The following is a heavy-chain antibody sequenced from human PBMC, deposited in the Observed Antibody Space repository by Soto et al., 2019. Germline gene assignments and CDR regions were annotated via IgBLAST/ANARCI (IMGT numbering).Heavy chain of an antibody. CDR1: GFTISGKKY. CDR2: LYDLDGS. CDR3: ATWHEREHAYDV. V-gene: IGHV3-53*01. Sequence: DVQLVESGGGLIQPGESLRLSCAAFGFTISGKKYVAWVRQAPGKGLEWVSALYDLDGSFYAASVKGRFTTSSDSSKTTVDLQMNDLRPDDTAVYYCATWHEREHAYDVWGQGTPVTVSS. J-gene: IGHJ3*01. D-gene: IGHD1-1*01.